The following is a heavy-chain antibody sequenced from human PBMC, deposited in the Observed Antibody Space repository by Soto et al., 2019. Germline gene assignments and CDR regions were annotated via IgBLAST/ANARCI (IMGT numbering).Heavy chain of an antibody. CDR1: GFTFSGFW. Sequence: PGGSLRLSCAASGFTFSGFWMHWVRQAPGKGLVWVSRINSDASVTAYAASVKGRFTISRDNAKKMLFLQMNSLRAEDTAVYYCARVPDQQAIGPVFVKWGQGTQLTVFS. D-gene: IGHD2-21*01. V-gene: IGHV3-74*01. CDR3: ARVPDQQAIGPVFVK. J-gene: IGHJ4*02. CDR2: INSDASVT.